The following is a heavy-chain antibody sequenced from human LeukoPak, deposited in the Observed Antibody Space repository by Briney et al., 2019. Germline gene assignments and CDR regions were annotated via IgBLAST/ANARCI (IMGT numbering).Heavy chain of an antibody. Sequence: GGSLRLSCAASAFTFSDYYMSWVRQAPGKGLEWVSYISSSGSTIYYAHSVKGRFTISRDNAKNSPYLQMNSLRAEDTAVYYCARNRGRSWFDPWGQGTLVTVSS. J-gene: IGHJ5*02. CDR2: ISSSGSTI. CDR3: ARNRGRSWFDP. V-gene: IGHV3-11*01. D-gene: IGHD1-14*01. CDR1: AFTFSDYY.